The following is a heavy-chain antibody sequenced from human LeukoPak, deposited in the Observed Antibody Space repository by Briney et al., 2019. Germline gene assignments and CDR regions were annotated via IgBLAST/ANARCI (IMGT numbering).Heavy chain of an antibody. CDR3: ARVVTKVTTHWFDP. D-gene: IGHD4-11*01. J-gene: IGHJ5*02. Sequence: SETLSLTCTVSGGSISSSNYYWGWIRQPPGKGLEWIGSIYYSGNTYYNPSLKRRVTISVDTSKNQFSLKLSSLTAADTAVYYCARVVTKVTTHWFDPWGQGTLVTVSS. V-gene: IGHV4-39*07. CDR1: GGSISSSNYY. CDR2: IYYSGNT.